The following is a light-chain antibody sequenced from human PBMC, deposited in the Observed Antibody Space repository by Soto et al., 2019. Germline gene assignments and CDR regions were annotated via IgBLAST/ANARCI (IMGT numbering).Light chain of an antibody. J-gene: IGKJ1*01. CDR3: QQGGIWTT. CDR1: QSVSGY. Sequence: EIVLTQSPVTLSLSPGERATLSCRASQSVSGYVAWYQQKPGQAPSLLIYDASSRANGIPAMLTGSGSGTDFSLTISSLEPEDFAVDYCQQGGIWTTFGQGTRVEI. CDR2: DAS. V-gene: IGKV3-11*01.